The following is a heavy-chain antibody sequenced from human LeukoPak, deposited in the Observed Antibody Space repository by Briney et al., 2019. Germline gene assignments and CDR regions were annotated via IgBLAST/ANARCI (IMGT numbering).Heavy chain of an antibody. D-gene: IGHD1-20*01. CDR1: GFTFSNAW. J-gene: IGHJ5*02. CDR2: TYYSGST. V-gene: IGHV4-4*02. Sequence: GSLRLSCAASGFTFSNAWMSWVRQAPGKGLEWIGSTYYSGSTYYNPSLKRGVTISVDTSKNQVSLKLSSVTAADTAVYYCARALGISGRGGFDPWGQGTLVTVSS. CDR3: ARALGISGRGGFDP.